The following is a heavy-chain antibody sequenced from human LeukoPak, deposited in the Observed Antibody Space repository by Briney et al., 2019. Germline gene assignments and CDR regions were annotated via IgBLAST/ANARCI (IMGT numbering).Heavy chain of an antibody. Sequence: SETLSLTCTVSGGSISSYYWSWIRQPPGKGLEWIGYIYYSGSTNYNPSLKSRVTISVDTSKNQFSLKLSSVTAADTAVYYCATAGAVATIQWGQGTLVTVSS. V-gene: IGHV4-59*01. J-gene: IGHJ4*02. CDR1: GGSISSYY. CDR3: ATAGAVATIQ. D-gene: IGHD6-19*01. CDR2: IYYSGST.